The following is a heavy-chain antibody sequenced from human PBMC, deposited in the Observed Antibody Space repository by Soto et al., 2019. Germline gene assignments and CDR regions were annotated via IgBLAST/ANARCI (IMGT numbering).Heavy chain of an antibody. CDR3: AKHDFRTLYNTGLDS. J-gene: IGHJ4*02. Sequence: EVQLLESGGGLVQPGGSLRLSCSASGFTFTSYAMSWVRQAPGKGLEWVSGISGSGGDTKSADSVKGRFTISRDNFKNMLYLQMNSLRAEDTAVYYCAKHDFRTLYNTGLDSWGQGTLVTVSS. V-gene: IGHV3-23*01. D-gene: IGHD3-3*01. CDR2: ISGSGGDT. CDR1: GFTFTSYA.